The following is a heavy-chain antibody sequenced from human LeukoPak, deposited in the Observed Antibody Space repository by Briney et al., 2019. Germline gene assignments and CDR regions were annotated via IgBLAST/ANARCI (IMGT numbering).Heavy chain of an antibody. CDR2: IYHSGST. Sequence: PRGSLRPACVLSGFTFETISTEWGRQAPGKGLEWIGEIYHSGSTNYNPSLKSRVTISVDKSKNQFSLKMSSVTAADTAVSYCARDREMLARISGWYKRVRTVSSCGQGTLVTVSS. V-gene: IGHV4-4*03. D-gene: IGHD6-19*01. J-gene: IGHJ5*02. CDR3: ARDREMLARISGWYKRVRTVSS. CDR1: GFTFETIST.